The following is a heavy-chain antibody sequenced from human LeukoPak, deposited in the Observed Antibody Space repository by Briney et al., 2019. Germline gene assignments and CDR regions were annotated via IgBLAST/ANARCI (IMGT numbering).Heavy chain of an antibody. V-gene: IGHV3-74*01. CDR3: ARVFSGWYGNYMDV. CDR1: GFTFSHYS. CDR2: INSDGSST. D-gene: IGHD6-19*01. Sequence: GGSLRLSCAGSGFTFSHYSMNWVRQAPGKGLVWVSRINSDGSSTSYADSVKGRFTISRDNAKNTLYLQMISLRAEDTALYYCARVFSGWYGNYMDVWGKGTTVTVSS. J-gene: IGHJ6*03.